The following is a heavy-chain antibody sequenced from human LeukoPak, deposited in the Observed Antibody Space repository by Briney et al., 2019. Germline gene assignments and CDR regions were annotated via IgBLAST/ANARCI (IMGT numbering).Heavy chain of an antibody. CDR2: IYYSGRT. V-gene: IGHV4-59*08. D-gene: IGHD2-21*01. CDR1: GGSISSYY. CDR3: ARRGVMGKNFDS. J-gene: IGHJ4*02. Sequence: SETLSLTCSVSGGSISSYYWSWIRQPPGKGLEWIGYIYYSGRTTYNPSLKSRLTISVDTSKNQFSLKLSSVTAADTAVYYCARRGVMGKNFDSWGQGTLVTVSS.